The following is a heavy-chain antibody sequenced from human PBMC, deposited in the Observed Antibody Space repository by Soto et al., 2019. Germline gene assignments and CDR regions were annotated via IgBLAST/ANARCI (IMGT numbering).Heavy chain of an antibody. V-gene: IGHV3-15*01. CDR1: GFTFRNAW. J-gene: IGHJ6*02. CDR3: TTGVGATGFRYYYNGTDV. Sequence: GGSLRLSCAASGFTFRNAWMSWVRQAPGKGLEWVGRVKGKSDGEATDYGAPVKGRFIISRDDSKNMLYLQLNSLKAEDTAVYYCTTGVGATGFRYYYNGTDVWGRGTTVTVSS. D-gene: IGHD1-26*01. CDR2: VKGKSDGEAT.